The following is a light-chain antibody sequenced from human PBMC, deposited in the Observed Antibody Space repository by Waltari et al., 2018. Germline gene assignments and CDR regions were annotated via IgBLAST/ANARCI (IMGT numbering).Light chain of an antibody. CDR1: QSVSRS. Sequence: EIVLTQSPGTLSLSPGERATRSCRASQSVSRSLAWYQQKPGQAPRLLIYGASSRATGVPDRFSGSGSGTDFSLTISRLEPEDFAVYYCQHYVRLPVSFGQGTKVEIK. J-gene: IGKJ1*01. CDR3: QHYVRLPVS. CDR2: GAS. V-gene: IGKV3-20*01.